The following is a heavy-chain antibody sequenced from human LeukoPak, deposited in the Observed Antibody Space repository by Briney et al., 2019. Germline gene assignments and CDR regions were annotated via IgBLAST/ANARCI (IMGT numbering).Heavy chain of an antibody. CDR3: ARIIHVDYTPLYYFDH. Sequence: GGSLRLSCAASGFTFSAYWMGWVRLTPGKGLEWVANIKRDGDEKYSVDSVKGRFTIFRDNAKNSLYLQMNSLKAEDTAVYYCARIIHVDYTPLYYFDHWGQGTLATVSS. J-gene: IGHJ4*02. V-gene: IGHV3-7*01. CDR1: GFTFSAYW. D-gene: IGHD3-16*01. CDR2: IKRDGDEK.